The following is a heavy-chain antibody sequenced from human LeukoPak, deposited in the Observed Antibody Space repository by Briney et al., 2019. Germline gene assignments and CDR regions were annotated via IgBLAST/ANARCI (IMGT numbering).Heavy chain of an antibody. V-gene: IGHV1-18*01. J-gene: IGHJ4*02. Sequence: ASVKVACKASGYTFTSYGISWVRQAPGRGLEWMGWISAYNGNTNYAQKLQGRVTMTTDTSTSTAYMELRSLRSDDTAVYYCARDSYVVATLRHFDYWGQGTLVTVSS. CDR3: ARDSYVVATLRHFDY. CDR1: GYTFTSYG. CDR2: ISAYNGNT. D-gene: IGHD5-12*01.